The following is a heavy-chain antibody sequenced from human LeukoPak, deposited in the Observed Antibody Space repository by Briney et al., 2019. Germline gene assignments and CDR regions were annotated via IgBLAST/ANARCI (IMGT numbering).Heavy chain of an antibody. CDR1: KFNFNTYG. D-gene: IGHD4-17*01. V-gene: IGHV3-23*01. CDR2: ISGSGGST. Sequence: GGSLRLSCATSKFNFNTYGMSWVRQAPGKGLEWVSSISGSGGSTQYADSVQGRFTISRDNSKNTLYLQMNSLRAEDTAVYYCAKDPNGDYIGTFDIWGQGTMVTVSS. CDR3: AKDPNGDYIGTFDI. J-gene: IGHJ3*02.